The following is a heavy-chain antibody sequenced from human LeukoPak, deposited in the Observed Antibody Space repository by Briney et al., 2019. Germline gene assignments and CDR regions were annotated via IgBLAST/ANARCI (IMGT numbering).Heavy chain of an antibody. CDR2: INPNSGGT. CDR1: GYTFTGYY. J-gene: IGHJ4*02. CDR3: ARGVPDSSGLTFDY. Sequence: GASVKVSCKASGYTFTGYYTHWVRQAPGQGLEWMGRINPNSGGTNYAQKFQGRVTMTRDTSISTAYMELSRLRSDDTAVYYCARGVPDSSGLTFDYWGQGTLVTVSS. D-gene: IGHD3-22*01. V-gene: IGHV1-2*06.